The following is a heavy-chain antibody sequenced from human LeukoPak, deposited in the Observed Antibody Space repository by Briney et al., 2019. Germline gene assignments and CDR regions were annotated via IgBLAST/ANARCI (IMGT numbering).Heavy chain of an antibody. CDR1: GGSISSYY. CDR3: ARYSSEEPYHFDY. Sequence: SETLSLTCTVSGGSISSYYWGWIRQPPGKGLEWIGYIYHSGSTIYNPSLKSRVAISVDTSKNQFSLKLSSVTAADTAVYYCARYSSEEPYHFDYWGQGTLVTVSS. D-gene: IGHD4-11*01. V-gene: IGHV4-59*12. J-gene: IGHJ4*02. CDR2: IYHSGST.